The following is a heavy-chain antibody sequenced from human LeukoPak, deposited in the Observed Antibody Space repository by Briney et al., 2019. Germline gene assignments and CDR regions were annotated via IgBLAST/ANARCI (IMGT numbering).Heavy chain of an antibody. V-gene: IGHV1-18*01. Sequence: ASVKVSCKASGYTFTSYGISWVRQAPGQGLEWMGWISAYNGNTNYAQKLQGRVTMTTDTSTSTAYMELRSLRSDDTAVYYCARVPRYCSSTSCYWELNYYYYGMDVWGQGTTVTVSS. J-gene: IGHJ6*02. CDR2: ISAYNGNT. CDR3: ARVPRYCSSTSCYWELNYYYYGMDV. D-gene: IGHD2-2*01. CDR1: GYTFTSYG.